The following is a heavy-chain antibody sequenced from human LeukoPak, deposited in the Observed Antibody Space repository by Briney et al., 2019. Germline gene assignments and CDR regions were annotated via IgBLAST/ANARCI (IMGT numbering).Heavy chain of an antibody. V-gene: IGHV4-31*03. CDR3: ARDGEYSGSAIDY. CDR1: GGSISSGGYY. D-gene: IGHD1-26*01. CDR2: TYYNGST. Sequence: SETLSLTCTVSGGSISSGGYYWSWIRQHPGKGLEWIGYTYYNGSTYYNPSLKSRVTISVDTSKNQFSLKLSSVTAADTAVYYCARDGEYSGSAIDYWGQGTLVTVSS. J-gene: IGHJ4*02.